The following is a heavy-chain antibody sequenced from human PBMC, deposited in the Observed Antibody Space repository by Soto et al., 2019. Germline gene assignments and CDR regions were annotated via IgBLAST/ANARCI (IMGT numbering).Heavy chain of an antibody. CDR1: GHSISYGDYY. V-gene: IGHV4-30-4*01. CDR2: IHDSVNT. CDR3: ARLFAYYDKEMGAFDI. D-gene: IGHD3-16*01. J-gene: IGHJ3*02. Sequence: SESLSLTFTLSGHSISYGDYYWSWSRQPPGKGLEGIGYIHDSVNTYFTPSLTSRLSISIDTSRRPFSLQVSSVTAADPAVYYCARLFAYYDKEMGAFDIWGQGIMV.